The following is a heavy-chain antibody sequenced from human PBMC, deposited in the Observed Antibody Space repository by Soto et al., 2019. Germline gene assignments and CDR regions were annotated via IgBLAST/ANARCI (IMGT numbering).Heavy chain of an antibody. CDR3: ARDSGSYYKIFDY. Sequence: GGSLRLSCAASGFTFSSYAMHWVRQAPGKGLEWVAVISYDGSNKYYADSVKGRFTISRDNSKNTLYLQMNSLRAEDTAVYYCARDSGSYYKIFDYWGQGTLVTVSS. V-gene: IGHV3-30-3*01. D-gene: IGHD1-26*01. CDR1: GFTFSSYA. CDR2: ISYDGSNK. J-gene: IGHJ4*02.